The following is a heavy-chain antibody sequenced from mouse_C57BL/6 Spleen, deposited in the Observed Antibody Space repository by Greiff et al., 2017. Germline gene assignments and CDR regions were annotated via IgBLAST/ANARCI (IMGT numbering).Heavy chain of an antibody. CDR3: ARSGDYAIDY. V-gene: IGHV1-76*01. J-gene: IGHJ2*01. CDR1: GYTFTDYY. CDR2: IYPGSGNT. D-gene: IGHD2-4*01. Sequence: QVQLPQSGAELVRPGASVKLSCKASGYTFTDYYINWVKQRPGQGLEWIARIYPGSGNTSYNEKFKGKATLTAEKSSSTVYMQLSSLTSEDSAVYFCARSGDYAIDYWGQGTTLTVSS.